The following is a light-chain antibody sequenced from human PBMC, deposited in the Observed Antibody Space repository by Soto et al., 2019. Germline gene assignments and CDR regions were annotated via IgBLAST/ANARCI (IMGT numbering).Light chain of an antibody. J-gene: IGKJ1*01. CDR3: QQYYSAPRA. Sequence: DIVMTQSPDSLAVSLGERATINCKSSQSVLYSSNNKNYLAWYQQKPRQPPKLLIFWASTRESGVPERFSGSGAWTDFSLTISSLQAEDVAVYYCQQYYSAPRAFGQGTKVEIK. V-gene: IGKV4-1*01. CDR2: WAS. CDR1: QSVLYSSNNKNY.